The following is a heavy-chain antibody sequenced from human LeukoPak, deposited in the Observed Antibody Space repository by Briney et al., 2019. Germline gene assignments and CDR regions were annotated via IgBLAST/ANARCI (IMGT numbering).Heavy chain of an antibody. D-gene: IGHD3-22*01. CDR2: IYYSGST. Sequence: SETPSLTCTVSGGSISSYYWSWIRQPPGKGLEWIGYIYYSGSTNYNPSLKSRVTISVDTSKNQFSLKLSSVTAADTAVYYCARDYYDSSSNRGWLLGYWGQGTLVTVSS. V-gene: IGHV4-59*01. CDR1: GGSISSYY. J-gene: IGHJ4*02. CDR3: ARDYYDSSSNRGWLLGY.